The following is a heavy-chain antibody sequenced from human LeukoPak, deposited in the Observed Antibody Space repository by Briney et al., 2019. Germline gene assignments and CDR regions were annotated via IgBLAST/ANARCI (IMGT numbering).Heavy chain of an antibody. D-gene: IGHD2-15*01. V-gene: IGHV3-30*02. CDR3: AKEAFAGYCSGGSCLPFDY. J-gene: IGHJ4*02. Sequence: GGSLRLSCAASGFTFSSYGMHWVRQAPGKGLEWVAFIRNDGSNKYYADSVKGRVTISRDNSKNTLYLQMNSLRAEDTAVYYCAKEAFAGYCSGGSCLPFDYWGQGTLVTVSS. CDR2: IRNDGSNK. CDR1: GFTFSSYG.